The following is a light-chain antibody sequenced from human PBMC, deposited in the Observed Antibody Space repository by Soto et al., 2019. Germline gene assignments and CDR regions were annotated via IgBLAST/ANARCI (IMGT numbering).Light chain of an antibody. CDR2: EVI. CDR1: RSDIGAYKY. Sequence: QSALTQPASVSGSPGQSITISCTGTRSDIGAYKYVSWYQQHPGRAPKLMIYEVIHRPSGVSSRFSGSKSGKTASLSISGLQADDEADYYCSSYTSSRTLVFGGGTKVTVL. J-gene: IGLJ2*01. V-gene: IGLV2-14*01. CDR3: SSYTSSRTLV.